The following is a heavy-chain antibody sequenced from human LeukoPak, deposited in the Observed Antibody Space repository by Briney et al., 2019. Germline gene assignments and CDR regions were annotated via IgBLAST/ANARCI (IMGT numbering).Heavy chain of an antibody. CDR1: GFTFSSYA. J-gene: IGHJ4*02. CDR2: ISGSGGST. CDR3: AKVVYYYDSSGYYYGYYFDY. Sequence: GSLILSCAASGFTFSSYAMSWVRQAPGKGLEWVSAISGSGGSTYYADSVKGRFTISRDNSKNTLYLQMNSLRAEDTAVYYCAKVVYYYDSSGYYYGYYFDYWGQGTLVTVSS. D-gene: IGHD3-22*01. V-gene: IGHV3-23*01.